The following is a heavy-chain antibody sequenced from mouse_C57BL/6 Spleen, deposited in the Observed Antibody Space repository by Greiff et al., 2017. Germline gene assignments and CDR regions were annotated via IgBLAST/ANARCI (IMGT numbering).Heavy chain of an antibody. CDR1: GYSFTDYN. J-gene: IGHJ2*01. Sequence: LVESGPELVKPGASVKISCKASGYSFTDYNMNWVKQSNGKSLEWIGVINPNYGTTSYNQKFKGKATLTVDQSSSTAYMQLNSLTSEDSAVYYCARGYYYGSSYPYYFDYWGQGTTLTVSS. V-gene: IGHV1-39*01. CDR2: INPNYGTT. CDR3: ARGYYYGSSYPYYFDY. D-gene: IGHD1-1*01.